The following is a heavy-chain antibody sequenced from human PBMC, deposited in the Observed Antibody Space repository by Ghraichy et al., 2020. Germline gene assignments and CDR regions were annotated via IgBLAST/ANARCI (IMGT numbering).Heavy chain of an antibody. V-gene: IGHV3-9*01. Sequence: GGSLRLSCAASGFTFDDYAMHWVRQAPGKGLEWVSGISWNSGSIGYADSVKGRFTISRDNAKNSLYLQMNSLRAEDTALYYCAKDNHAFGENHFDYWGQGTLVTVSS. CDR2: ISWNSGSI. CDR1: GFTFDDYA. J-gene: IGHJ4*02. D-gene: IGHD3-10*01. CDR3: AKDNHAFGENHFDY.